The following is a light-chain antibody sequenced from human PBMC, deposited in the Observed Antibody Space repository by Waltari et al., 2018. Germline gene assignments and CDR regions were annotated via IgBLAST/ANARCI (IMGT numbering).Light chain of an antibody. Sequence: DIQMTQSPSSLSASVGDRVTITCRASQSISSYLNWYKQKPGNAPKLLIYGAFNLQSGVPSSFSGSGSGTVFTFTISSLQPEDFATYYCQQSYSSPRYSFGQGSKLDIK. V-gene: IGKV1-39*01. CDR2: GAF. CDR1: QSISSY. CDR3: QQSYSSPRYS. J-gene: IGKJ2*03.